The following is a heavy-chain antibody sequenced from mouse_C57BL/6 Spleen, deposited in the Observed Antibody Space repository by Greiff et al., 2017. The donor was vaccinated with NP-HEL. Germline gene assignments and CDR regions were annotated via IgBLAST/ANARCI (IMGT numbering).Heavy chain of an antibody. CDR2: IYPGDGDT. CDR1: GYAFSSSW. J-gene: IGHJ2*01. V-gene: IGHV1-82*01. CDR3: AREGDYDGY. Sequence: VKLQESGPELVKPGASVKISCKASGYAFSSSWMNWVKQRPGKGLEWIGRIYPGDGDTNYNGKFKGKATLTADKSSSTAYMQLSSLTSEDSAVYFCAREGDYDGYWGQGTTLTVSS. D-gene: IGHD2-4*01.